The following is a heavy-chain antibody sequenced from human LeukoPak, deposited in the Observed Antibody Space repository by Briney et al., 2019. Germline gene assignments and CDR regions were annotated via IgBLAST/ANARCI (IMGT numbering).Heavy chain of an antibody. J-gene: IGHJ3*02. CDR3: ARDYGYAFDI. Sequence: GGSLRLSCAASGFTFSSYSMNWVRQAPGKGLEWVSYSRTSTSTISYANSLKGRFTISSDNAKNSLYLQMNSLRAEDTAVYYCARDYGYAFDIWGQGTMVTVSS. V-gene: IGHV3-48*01. CDR1: GFTFSSYS. D-gene: IGHD3-16*01. CDR2: SRTSTSTI.